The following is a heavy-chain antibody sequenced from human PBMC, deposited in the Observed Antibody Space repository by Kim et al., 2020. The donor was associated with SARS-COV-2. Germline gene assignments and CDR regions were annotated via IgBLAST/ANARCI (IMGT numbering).Heavy chain of an antibody. D-gene: IGHD6-19*01. CDR2: IYYSGST. Sequence: SETLSLTCTVSNGSVSSGGYYWSWIRQPPGKGLEWIGHIYYSGSTNYNPSLKSRVTVSVDTSKNQFFLIMNSMTAADTAVYYCARDRGSAWYNSVDVWGQGATVTVSS. V-gene: IGHV4-61*08. CDR1: NGSVSSGGYY. CDR3: ARDRGSAWYNSVDV. J-gene: IGHJ6*02.